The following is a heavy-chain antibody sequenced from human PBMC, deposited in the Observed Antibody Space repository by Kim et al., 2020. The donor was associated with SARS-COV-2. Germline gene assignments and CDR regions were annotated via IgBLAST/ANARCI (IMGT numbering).Heavy chain of an antibody. CDR3: ARELWYFDL. J-gene: IGHJ2*01. V-gene: IGHV6-1*01. CDR2: WYN. Sequence: WYNDYAVSVKSRITITPDTSKNQFSLQLNSVTPEDTAVYYCARELWYFDLWGRGTLVTVSS.